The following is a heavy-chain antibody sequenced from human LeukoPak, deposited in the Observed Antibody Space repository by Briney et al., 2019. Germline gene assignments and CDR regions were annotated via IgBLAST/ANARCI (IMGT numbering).Heavy chain of an antibody. Sequence: ASVKVSCKASGYTFTGYYIHWVRQAPGQGLEWMGWINPNSGGTNYAQKFQGRVTMTRDTSISTAYMELSRLRSDDTAVYYCATSLDGYNPGYFDYWGQGTLVTVSS. J-gene: IGHJ4*02. CDR3: ATSLDGYNPGYFDY. CDR2: INPNSGGT. D-gene: IGHD5-24*01. CDR1: GYTFTGYY. V-gene: IGHV1-2*02.